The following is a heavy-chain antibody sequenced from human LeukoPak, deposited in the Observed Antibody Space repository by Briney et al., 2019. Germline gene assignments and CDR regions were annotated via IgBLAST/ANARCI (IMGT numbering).Heavy chain of an antibody. V-gene: IGHV3-9*01. CDR1: GFTFDDYA. CDR2: ISWNSGSI. J-gene: IGHJ6*02. Sequence: QPGRSLRLSCAASGFTFDDYAMHWVRQAPGKGLEWVSGISWNSGSIGYADSVKGRFTISRDNAKNSRYLQMNSLRAEDTALYYCAKDKEAGTAGYYYGMDVWGQGTTVTVSS. CDR3: AKDKEAGTAGYYYGMDV. D-gene: IGHD1-7*01.